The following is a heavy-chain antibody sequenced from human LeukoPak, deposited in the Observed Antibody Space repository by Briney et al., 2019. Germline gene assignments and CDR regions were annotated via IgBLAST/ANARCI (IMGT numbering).Heavy chain of an antibody. CDR1: GGNFSNYA. J-gene: IGHJ4*02. CDR3: ANPSYYFWDYFDL. D-gene: IGHD3-16*01. CDR2: IIPIFGIA. V-gene: IGHV1-69*04. Sequence: SVKVSCKASGGNFSNYAFNWVRQAPGQGLEWMGRIIPIFGIANYAQNFQGRLTITAEKSTSIVYMELNTLRSDDTAVYYCANPSYYFWDYFDLWGQGTLVTVSS.